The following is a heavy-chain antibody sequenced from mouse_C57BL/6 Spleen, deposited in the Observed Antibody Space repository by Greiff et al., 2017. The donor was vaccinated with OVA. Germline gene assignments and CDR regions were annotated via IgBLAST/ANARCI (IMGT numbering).Heavy chain of an antibody. CDR1: GYSFTDYN. D-gene: IGHD1-1*01. CDR3: ARSYGSSSHWSFDV. J-gene: IGHJ1*03. CDR2: INHNYGTT. Sequence: VQLQQSGPELVQPGASVKISCKASGYSFTDYNMNWVKQSNGKSLEWIGVINHNYGTTSYNQKFKGKARLTVDQSSSTAYMQLNSLTTEDSAVYYCARSYGSSSHWSFDVWGTGTTLTVSS. V-gene: IGHV1-39*01.